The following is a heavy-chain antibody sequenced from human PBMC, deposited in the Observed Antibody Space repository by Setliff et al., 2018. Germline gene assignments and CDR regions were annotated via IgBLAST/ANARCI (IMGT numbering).Heavy chain of an antibody. CDR1: GGSIRSGSFY. CDR3: AKERYFDWFFEN. D-gene: IGHD3-9*01. Sequence: PSETLSLTCTVSGGSIRSGSFYWSWIRQSAEKGLEWIGRVHASGSPNYNPSFKGRVTISLDTSTNQFPLNLNSVTAADTAVYYCAKERYFDWFFENWGQGTLVTVSS. CDR2: VHASGSP. J-gene: IGHJ4*02. V-gene: IGHV4-61*02.